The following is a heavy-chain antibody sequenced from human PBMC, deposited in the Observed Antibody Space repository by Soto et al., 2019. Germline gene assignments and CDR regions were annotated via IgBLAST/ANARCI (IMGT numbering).Heavy chain of an antibody. CDR3: ARRGSS. CDR2: IYYCGIT. V-gene: IGHV4-39*01. Sequence: SETLSLTCTVSGVSISNSGYYWGWRRGPPGKGLEWIGTIYYCGITYYHPSLRSRVTISVDTSKNQFSLKLTSVAAADTTVYSCARRGSSWGQGSLVTVSS. J-gene: IGHJ4*01. CDR1: GVSISNSGYY.